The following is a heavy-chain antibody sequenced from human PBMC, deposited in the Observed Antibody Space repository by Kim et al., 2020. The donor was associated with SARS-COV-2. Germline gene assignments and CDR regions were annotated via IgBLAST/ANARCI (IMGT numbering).Heavy chain of an antibody. Sequence: GGSLRLSCAASGFTFSSYAMSWVRQAPGKGLEWVSIISGSGGSTYFADSVKGRFTISRDNSKNTLYLQMNSLRAEDTAVYYCAKELQSSIAAARRYGMDVWGQGTTVTVSS. V-gene: IGHV3-23*01. CDR1: GFTFSSYA. J-gene: IGHJ6*02. CDR2: ISGSGGST. D-gene: IGHD6-13*01. CDR3: AKELQSSIAAARRYGMDV.